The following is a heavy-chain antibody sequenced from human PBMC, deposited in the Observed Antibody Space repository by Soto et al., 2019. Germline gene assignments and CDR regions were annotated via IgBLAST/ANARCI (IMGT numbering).Heavy chain of an antibody. D-gene: IGHD3-10*01. CDR1: GSTFSSLG. Sequence: QVHLVQSGAEVKKPGASLKVSCKASGSTFSSLGISWVRQAPGRGLEWMAWISAYNGDRNYAETLQGRVTVTTDTSTNTAYMELRSLRSDDTAVYYCAREAFDADYIDFWGQGTLVTVSS. CDR3: AREAFDADYIDF. CDR2: ISAYNGDR. V-gene: IGHV1-18*01. J-gene: IGHJ4*02.